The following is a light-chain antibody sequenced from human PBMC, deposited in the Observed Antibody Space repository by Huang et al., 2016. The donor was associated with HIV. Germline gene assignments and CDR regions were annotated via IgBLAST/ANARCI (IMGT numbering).Light chain of an antibody. CDR1: QGISTW. V-gene: IGKV1D-12*01. CDR3: QQANSFPLT. Sequence: DIQMTQSPSFVSASVGDRVSITCRASQGISTWLGWYRQKPGTAPQLLIYGASTLQSVVPSRFSASGSGRVFILTITGLQPEDFATYYCQQANSFPLTFGQGTRLEIK. J-gene: IGKJ5*01. CDR2: GAS.